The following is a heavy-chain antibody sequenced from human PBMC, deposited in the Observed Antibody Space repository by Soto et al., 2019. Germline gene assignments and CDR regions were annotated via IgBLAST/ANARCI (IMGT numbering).Heavy chain of an antibody. J-gene: IGHJ6*02. Sequence: TSETLSLTCAVYGGSFSGYYWSWIRQPPGKGLEWIGEINHSGSTNYNPSLKSRVTISVDTSKNQFSLKLSSVTAADTAVYYCASLGTGYYYYYGMDVWGQGTTVTVSS. CDR1: GGSFSGYY. CDR2: INHSGST. V-gene: IGHV4-34*01. D-gene: IGHD3-9*01. CDR3: ASLGTGYYYYYGMDV.